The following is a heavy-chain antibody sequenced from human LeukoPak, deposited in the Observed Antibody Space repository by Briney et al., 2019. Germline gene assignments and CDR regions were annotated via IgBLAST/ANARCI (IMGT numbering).Heavy chain of an antibody. D-gene: IGHD2-2*01. J-gene: IGHJ4*02. CDR3: AKVLTGYCGSTSCPFDS. CDR1: GFTFSSYG. Sequence: PGGSLRLSCAASGFTFSSYGMHWVCQAPGKGLEWVAYIRYHGSNINYADSVKGRFTISRDNSKDTLFLQMSSLRAEDTAVYYCAKVLTGYCGSTSCPFDSWGQGTLVTVSS. V-gene: IGHV3-30*02. CDR2: IRYHGSNI.